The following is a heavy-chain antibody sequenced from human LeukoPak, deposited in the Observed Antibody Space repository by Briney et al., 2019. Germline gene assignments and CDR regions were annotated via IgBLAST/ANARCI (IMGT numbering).Heavy chain of an antibody. CDR2: IGGGGTNT. CDR3: AKDARGYHRPIDH. CDR1: GFSFSYYG. Sequence: GGSLRLSCAASGFSFSYYGMHLVRQAPGKGLEWVSGIGGGGTNTDYADSVKGRFTISRDNSKNTLTLQMSSLRADDTAVYFCAKDARGYHRPIDHWGQGILVTVSS. J-gene: IGHJ4*02. V-gene: IGHV3-23*01. D-gene: IGHD3-22*01.